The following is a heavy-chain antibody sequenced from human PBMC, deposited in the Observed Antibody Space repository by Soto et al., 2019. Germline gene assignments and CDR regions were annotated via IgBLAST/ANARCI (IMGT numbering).Heavy chain of an antibody. CDR1: GGSISGSY. Sequence: SETLSLTCIVSGGSISGSYWSWSRQSPGKGLEWLGYVYYTGSTNYSPSLRSRVSISVDTSKNEFSLRLSSVTAADTAVYFCARSVAVPGAHIDYWGQGTQVTVSS. D-gene: IGHD6-19*01. CDR2: VYYTGST. J-gene: IGHJ4*02. V-gene: IGHV4-59*01. CDR3: ARSVAVPGAHIDY.